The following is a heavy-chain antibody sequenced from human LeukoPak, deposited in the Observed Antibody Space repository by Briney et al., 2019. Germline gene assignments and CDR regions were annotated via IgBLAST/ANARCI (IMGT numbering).Heavy chain of an antibody. CDR1: GYTFTSYY. Sequence: GASVKVSCKASGYTFTSYYMHWVRQAPGQGLEWMGWINPNSGGTNYAQKFQGRVTMTRDTSISTAYMELSRLRSDDTAVYYCATGSKYSSSPFDPWGQGTLVTVSS. CDR2: INPNSGGT. D-gene: IGHD6-6*01. J-gene: IGHJ5*02. V-gene: IGHV1-2*02. CDR3: ATGSKYSSSPFDP.